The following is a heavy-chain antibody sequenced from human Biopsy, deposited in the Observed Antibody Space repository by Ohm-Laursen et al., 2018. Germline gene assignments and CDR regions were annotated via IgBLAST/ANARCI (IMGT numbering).Heavy chain of an antibody. V-gene: IGHV4-34*01. J-gene: IGHJ6*02. CDR1: GESFNGYY. D-gene: IGHD3-22*01. CDR3: VRGVDYYDPYHYYALDV. Sequence: GTLSLTCAVSGESFNGYYWSWIRQTPGKGLEWIGEINHSGRTNYNPSPKSRVTISVDTSKNQFSLKVRSVTAADTAVYYCVRGVDYYDPYHYYALDVWGQGTTVTVSS. CDR2: INHSGRT.